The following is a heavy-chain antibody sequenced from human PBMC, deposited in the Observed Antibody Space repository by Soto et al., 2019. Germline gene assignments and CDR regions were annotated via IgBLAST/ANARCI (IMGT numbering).Heavy chain of an antibody. CDR1: GYTFTNYG. D-gene: IGHD1-26*01. CDR2: ISAYNGNT. V-gene: IGHV1-18*01. CDR3: ARTVGATIRWFAP. Sequence: QVQLLQSGGDMKKPGASVKVSCKASGYTFTNYGISWVRQAPGQGLEWMGWISAYNGNTNYPQKFQGRVTMTTDTSTPTAYTGLRTLRFDAPAVYYCARTVGATIRWFAPWGQGTLVTVSS. J-gene: IGHJ5*02.